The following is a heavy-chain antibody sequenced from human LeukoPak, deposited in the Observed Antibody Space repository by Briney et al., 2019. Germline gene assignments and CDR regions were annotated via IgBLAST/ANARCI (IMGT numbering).Heavy chain of an antibody. D-gene: IGHD3-22*01. CDR2: IYYSGST. Sequence: PSETLSLTCTVSGGSISSYYWSWIRQPPGKGLEWIGYIYYSGSTNYNPSLKSRVTISVDTSKNQFSLRLSSVTAADTAVYYCARRGTYYYDSSGYPLYYFDYWGQGTLVTVSS. J-gene: IGHJ4*02. CDR1: GGSISSYY. CDR3: ARRGTYYYDSSGYPLYYFDY. V-gene: IGHV4-59*08.